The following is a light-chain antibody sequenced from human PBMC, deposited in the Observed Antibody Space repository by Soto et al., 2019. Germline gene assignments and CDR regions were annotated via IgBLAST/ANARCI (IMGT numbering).Light chain of an antibody. CDR1: QSISRY. CDR2: AAS. Sequence: PMTHSPSSVAASVGHRVTITCRASQSISRYLNWYQQKPGXXPLLLIYAASSLLGGVPSRFSGSGTGTHFTLTISNRQPEDLAIYHRQQRYRPQQPFAQGTKVDI. V-gene: IGKV1-39*01. CDR3: QQRYRPQQP. J-gene: IGKJ1*01.